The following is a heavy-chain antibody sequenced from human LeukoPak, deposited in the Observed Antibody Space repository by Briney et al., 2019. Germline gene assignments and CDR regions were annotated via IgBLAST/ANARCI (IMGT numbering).Heavy chain of an antibody. Sequence: AGGSLRLSCAASGFTFSSYGMHWVRQAPGKGLEWVAVIWYDESNKYYADSVKGRFTISRDNSKNTLYLQMNSLRAEDTAVYYCARGDYGDYVFYYYGMGVWGQGTTVTVSS. J-gene: IGHJ6*02. D-gene: IGHD4-17*01. CDR1: GFTFSSYG. CDR2: IWYDESNK. V-gene: IGHV3-33*01. CDR3: ARGDYGDYVFYYYGMGV.